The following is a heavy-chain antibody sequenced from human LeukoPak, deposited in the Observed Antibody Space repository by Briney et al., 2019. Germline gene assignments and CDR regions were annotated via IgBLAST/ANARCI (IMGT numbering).Heavy chain of an antibody. CDR1: GFTFSSYA. Sequence: GGSLRLSCAASGFTFSSYAMSWVRQAPGKGLESVSAISGSGGSTYYADSVKGRFTISRDNSKNTLYLQMNSLRAEDTAVYYCAKDAGSIWLQSRFDYWGQGTLVTVSS. CDR2: ISGSGGST. J-gene: IGHJ4*02. D-gene: IGHD5-24*01. V-gene: IGHV3-23*01. CDR3: AKDAGSIWLQSRFDY.